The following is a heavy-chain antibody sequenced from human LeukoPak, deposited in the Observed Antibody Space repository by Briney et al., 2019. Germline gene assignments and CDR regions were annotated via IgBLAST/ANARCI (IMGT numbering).Heavy chain of an antibody. J-gene: IGHJ4*02. V-gene: IGHV1-69*13. CDR2: IIPIFGTA. D-gene: IGHD6-13*01. CDR1: GGTFISYA. CDR3: ARDRSAAAGFDY. Sequence: SVKVSCKASGGTFISYAISWVRQAPGQGLEWMGRIIPIFGTANYAQKFQGRVTITEDESTSTAYMQLSSLRSEDTAVYYCARDRSAAAGFDYWGQGTLVTVSS.